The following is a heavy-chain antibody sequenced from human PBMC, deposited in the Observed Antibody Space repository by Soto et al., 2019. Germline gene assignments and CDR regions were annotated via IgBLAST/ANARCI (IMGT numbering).Heavy chain of an antibody. Sequence: LCLTCSVSGGSISCSYWSWIRQSPGNVLEWLGYVYYTGCTNYSPSLRSRVSISVDTSKNEFSLRLSSVTAADTAVYFCARIVAVNGSRFECWGHVTLVTVS. V-gene: IGHV4-59*01. D-gene: IGHD3-10*01. CDR3: ARIVAVNGSRFEC. CDR2: VYYTGCT. J-gene: IGHJ4*01. CDR1: GGSISCSY.